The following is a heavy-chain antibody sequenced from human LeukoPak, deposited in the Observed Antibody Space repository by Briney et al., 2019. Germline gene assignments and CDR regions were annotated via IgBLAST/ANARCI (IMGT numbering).Heavy chain of an antibody. CDR2: IYSGGST. Sequence: GGSLRLSCAASGFTVSSNYTSWVRQAPGKGLEWVSVIYSGGSTYYADSVKGRFTISRDNSKNTLYLQMNSLRAEDTAVYYCARGYCSSTSCYTWYFQHWGQGTLVTVSS. D-gene: IGHD2-2*02. V-gene: IGHV3-53*01. CDR1: GFTVSSNY. J-gene: IGHJ1*01. CDR3: ARGYCSSTSCYTWYFQH.